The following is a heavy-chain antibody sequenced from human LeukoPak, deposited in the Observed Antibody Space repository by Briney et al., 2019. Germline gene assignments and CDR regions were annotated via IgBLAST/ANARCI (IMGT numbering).Heavy chain of an antibody. CDR1: GFTFDDYA. CDR2: ISWNSGSI. Sequence: TGGSLRLSCAASGFTFDDYAMHWVRQAPGKGLEWVSGISWNSGSIGYADSVKGRFTISRDNAKNSLYLQMNSLRAEDTAVYYCARGVLTSAGYFDYWGQGTLVTVSS. CDR3: ARGVLTSAGYFDY. V-gene: IGHV3-9*01. J-gene: IGHJ4*02. D-gene: IGHD2-2*03.